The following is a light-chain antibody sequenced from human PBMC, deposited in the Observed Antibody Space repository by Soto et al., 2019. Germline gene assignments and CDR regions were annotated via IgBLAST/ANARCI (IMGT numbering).Light chain of an antibody. V-gene: IGLV1-44*01. CDR2: SNN. J-gene: IGLJ1*01. CDR1: SSNIGSNT. Sequence: QSVLTQPPSASGTPGQRVTISCSGSSSNIGSNTVNWYQQLPGTAPKLLIYSNNQRPSGVPDRFSGSKSGTSAYLAISGLQSEDEANYYCAAWGDSLTGYVLGSGTKVNV. CDR3: AAWGDSLTGYV.